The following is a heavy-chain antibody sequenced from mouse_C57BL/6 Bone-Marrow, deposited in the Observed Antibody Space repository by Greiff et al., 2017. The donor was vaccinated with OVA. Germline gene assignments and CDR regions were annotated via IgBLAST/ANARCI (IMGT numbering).Heavy chain of an antibody. CDR2: IDPSDSYT. CDR3: ARGDTGTGLDY. CDR1: GYTFTSYW. D-gene: IGHD4-1*01. Sequence: QVQLQQPGAELVMPGASVKLSCKASGYTFTSYWMHWVKQRPGQGLEWIGEIDPSDSYTNYNQKFKGKSTLTVDKSSSTAYMQLSSLTSEDSAVYYCARGDTGTGLDYWGQGTTLTVSS. J-gene: IGHJ2*01. V-gene: IGHV1-69*01.